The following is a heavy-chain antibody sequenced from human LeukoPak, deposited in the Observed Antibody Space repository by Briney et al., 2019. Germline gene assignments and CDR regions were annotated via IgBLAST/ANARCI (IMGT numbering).Heavy chain of an antibody. V-gene: IGHV1-8*01. CDR3: ARGSIVVVPAARSSYYYYGMDV. Sequence: ASVKVSCKASGYTFTSYDINWVRQATGQGLEWMGWMNPNSGNTGYAQKFQGRVTMTRDTSISTAYMELSRLRSDDTAVYYCARGSIVVVPAARSSYYYYGMDVWGQGTTVTVSS. CDR2: MNPNSGNT. CDR1: GYTFTSYD. D-gene: IGHD2-2*01. J-gene: IGHJ6*02.